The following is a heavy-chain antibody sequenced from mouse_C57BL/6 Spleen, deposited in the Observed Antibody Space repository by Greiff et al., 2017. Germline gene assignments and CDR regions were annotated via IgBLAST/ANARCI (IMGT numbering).Heavy chain of an antibody. Sequence: QVQLQQSGAELVRPGASVTLSCKASGYTFTDYEMHWVKQTPVHGLEWIGAIDPETGGTAYNQKFKGKAILTADKSSSTAYMELRSLTSEDSAVYYCTREGDSSGYVGFAYWGQGTLVTVAA. CDR3: TREGDSSGYVGFAY. D-gene: IGHD3-2*02. J-gene: IGHJ3*01. V-gene: IGHV1-15*01. CDR2: IDPETGGT. CDR1: GYTFTDYE.